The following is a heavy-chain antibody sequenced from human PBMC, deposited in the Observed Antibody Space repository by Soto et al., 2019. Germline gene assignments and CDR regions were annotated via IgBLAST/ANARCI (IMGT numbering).Heavy chain of an antibody. Sequence: EVQLVESGGGLVQPGGSLRLSCAASGFTFSSYEMNWVRQAPGKGLEWVSYISSSGSTIYYADSVKGRFTISRDNAKNSRLLQMKRLGAEDTAVYYCAGGQYSRGGGYFDYWGQETLVTVSS. J-gene: IGHJ4*02. D-gene: IGHD6-13*01. CDR1: GFTFSSYE. V-gene: IGHV3-48*03. CDR3: AGGQYSRGGGYFDY. CDR2: ISSSGSTI.